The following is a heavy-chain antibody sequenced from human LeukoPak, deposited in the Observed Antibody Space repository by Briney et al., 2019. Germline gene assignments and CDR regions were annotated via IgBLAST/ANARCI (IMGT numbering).Heavy chain of an antibody. CDR2: IYYSGST. V-gene: IGHV4-59*01. CDR3: AREKAAGVYYFDY. D-gene: IGHD6-13*01. J-gene: IGHJ4*02. Sequence: SETLSLTCTVSGGSISSYYWSWIRQPPGKGLEWIGYIYYSGSTNYNPSLKSRVTISVDTSKNQFSLKLSSVTAADTAVYYCAREKAAGVYYFDYWGQGTLVTVSS. CDR1: GGSISSYY.